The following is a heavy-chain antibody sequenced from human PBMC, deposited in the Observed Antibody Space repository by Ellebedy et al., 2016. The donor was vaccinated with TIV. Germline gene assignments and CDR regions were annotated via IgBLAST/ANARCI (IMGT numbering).Heavy chain of an antibody. CDR1: GFSVSSTY. D-gene: IGHD2-8*01. V-gene: IGHV3-53*01. CDR3: LRDSSKVSGMDV. Sequence: PGGSLSLSCAASGFSVSSTYMSWVRQAPGKGLDWVSVIYSAASTYYADSVKDRFTISRDNSKNTLFLQMNSLRAEDTGVYYCLRDSSKVSGMDVWGQGTTVTVSS. J-gene: IGHJ6*02. CDR2: IYSAAST.